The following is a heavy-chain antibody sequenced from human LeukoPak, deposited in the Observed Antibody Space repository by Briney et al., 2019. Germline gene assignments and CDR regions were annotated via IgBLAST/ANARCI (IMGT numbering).Heavy chain of an antibody. Sequence: GGSLRLSCAASGFTFSTYGMTWVRQAPEKGLEWISYISSSSDSIKYADSVKGRFTISRDNAKNTVSLQMNSLRAEDTAVYYCVRDLILVDTPGDDFDYWGQGALVTVSS. CDR1: GFTFSTYG. J-gene: IGHJ4*02. CDR2: ISSSSDSI. CDR3: VRDLILVDTPGDDFDY. V-gene: IGHV3-48*04. D-gene: IGHD4-23*01.